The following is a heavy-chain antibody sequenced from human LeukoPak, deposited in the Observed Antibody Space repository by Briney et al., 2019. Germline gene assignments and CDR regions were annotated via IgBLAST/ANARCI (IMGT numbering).Heavy chain of an antibody. Sequence: SETLSLTCTVSGGSISSYYWSWFRQPPGKGLEWIGYIYYSGSTNYNPSLKSRVTISVDTSKNQFSLKLSSVTAADTAVYYCASSQGFGSSGYFDYWGQGTLVTVSS. CDR1: GGSISSYY. D-gene: IGHD3-22*01. CDR2: IYYSGST. CDR3: ASSQGFGSSGYFDY. J-gene: IGHJ4*02. V-gene: IGHV4-59*01.